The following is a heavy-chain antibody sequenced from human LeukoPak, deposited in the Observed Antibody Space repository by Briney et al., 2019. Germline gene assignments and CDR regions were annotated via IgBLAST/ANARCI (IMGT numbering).Heavy chain of an antibody. CDR2: SNHSGST. J-gene: IGHJ2*01. V-gene: IGHV4-34*01. CDR3: ARAWYFDL. CDR1: GGSFSGYY. Sequence: SETLSLTCAVYGGSFSGYYWSWIRQPPGKGLEWIGESNHSGSTNYNPSLKSRVTISVDTSKNQFSLKLSSVTAADTAVYYCARAWYFDLWGRGTLVTVSS.